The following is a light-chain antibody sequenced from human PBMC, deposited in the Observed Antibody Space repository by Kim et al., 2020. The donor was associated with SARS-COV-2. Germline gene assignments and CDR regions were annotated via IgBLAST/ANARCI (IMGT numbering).Light chain of an antibody. Sequence: SLSRGESATLSCTASQSVSSSYLAWYQKKPGPAPRLLIYGASSRATGIADRCSGSGSGTDFTLTISRLEPEDFAVYYWQQYGTWTFGQGTKVEIK. CDR1: QSVSSSY. J-gene: IGKJ1*01. CDR2: GAS. V-gene: IGKV3-20*01. CDR3: QQYGTWT.